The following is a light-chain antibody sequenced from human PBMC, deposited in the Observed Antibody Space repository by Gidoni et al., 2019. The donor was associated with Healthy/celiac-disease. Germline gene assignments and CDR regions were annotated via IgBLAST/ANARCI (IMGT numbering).Light chain of an antibody. CDR3: QTWCGV. Sequence: QLVLTQSPSASASLGASVKLTCTLSSGHSSYAIAWHQQQPEKGPRYLMKLNSDGSHSKGDGIPDRFSGSSSGAERYLTISSLQSEDEADYYCQTWCGVFGGGTKLTVL. J-gene: IGLJ2*01. CDR2: LNSDGSH. V-gene: IGLV4-69*01. CDR1: SGHSSYA.